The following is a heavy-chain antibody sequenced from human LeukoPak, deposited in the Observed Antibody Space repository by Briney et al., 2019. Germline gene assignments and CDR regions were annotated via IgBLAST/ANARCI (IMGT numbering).Heavy chain of an antibody. CDR1: GASMSNSY. D-gene: IGHD6-13*01. J-gene: IGHJ4*02. Sequence: SETLSLTCTVSGASMSNSYWSWIRQPAGKELEWIGRIYTSGSTNYNPSLKSRVTMSVDTSKNQFSLKLSSVTAADTAVYYCARWGQQSFDCWGQGTLVTVSA. CDR3: ARWGQQSFDC. CDR2: IYTSGST. V-gene: IGHV4-4*07.